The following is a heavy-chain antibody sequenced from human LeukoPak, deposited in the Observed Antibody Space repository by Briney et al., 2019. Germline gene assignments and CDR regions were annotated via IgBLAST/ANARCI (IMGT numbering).Heavy chain of an antibody. CDR1: GYTFTSYG. Sequence: ASVKVSCKASGYTFTSYGISWVRQAPGQGLEWMGWISTYNGNTNYAQKLQGRVTMTTDTSTSTAYMELRSLRSDDTAVYYCARGRPSSNIAARGNWFDPWGQGTLVTVSS. J-gene: IGHJ5*02. D-gene: IGHD6-6*01. CDR2: ISTYNGNT. V-gene: IGHV1-18*01. CDR3: ARGRPSSNIAARGNWFDP.